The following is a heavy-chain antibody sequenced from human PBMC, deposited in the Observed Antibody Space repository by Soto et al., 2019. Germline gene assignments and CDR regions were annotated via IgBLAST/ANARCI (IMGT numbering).Heavy chain of an antibody. J-gene: IGHJ4*02. CDR1: GDSVSSDNYY. CDR3: ARDTRGYSRAFDY. V-gene: IGHV4-61*01. Sequence: PSETLFLTCIVSGDSVSSDNYYWTWIRQPPGKGLEWIGYISSSGSTYYNPSLKSRVTISVDTSRNQFSLKLTSVTAADTAVYYCARDTRGYSRAFDYWGQGTLVTVSS. D-gene: IGHD5-18*01. CDR2: ISSSGST.